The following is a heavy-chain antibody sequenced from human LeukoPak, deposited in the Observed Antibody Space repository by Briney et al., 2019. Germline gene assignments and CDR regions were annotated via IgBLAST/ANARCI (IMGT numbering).Heavy chain of an antibody. CDR2: IDTDGSDT. CDR1: GFTVSSNY. Sequence: GGSLRLSCVASGFTVSSNYMSWVRQAPGKGLVWVSRIDTDGSDTSYADSVKGRFTISRDNAKNTLYLQMNSLRAEDTAVYYCARDRYPAAREFDYWGQGTLVTVSS. CDR3: ARDRYPAAREFDY. J-gene: IGHJ4*02. D-gene: IGHD2-2*01. V-gene: IGHV3-74*01.